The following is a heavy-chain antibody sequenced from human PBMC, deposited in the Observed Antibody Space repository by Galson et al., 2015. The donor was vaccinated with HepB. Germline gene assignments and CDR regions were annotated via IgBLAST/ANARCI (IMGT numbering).Heavy chain of an antibody. V-gene: IGHV3-30*18. J-gene: IGHJ4*02. Sequence: SLRLSCAASGFTFSSYGMHWVRQAPGKGLEWVAVISYDGSNKYYADSVKGRFTISRDNSKNTLYLQMNSLRAEDTAVYYCAKDSLYDFWSGYYNGAFDYWGQGTLVTVSS. D-gene: IGHD3-3*01. CDR2: ISYDGSNK. CDR3: AKDSLYDFWSGYYNGAFDY. CDR1: GFTFSSYG.